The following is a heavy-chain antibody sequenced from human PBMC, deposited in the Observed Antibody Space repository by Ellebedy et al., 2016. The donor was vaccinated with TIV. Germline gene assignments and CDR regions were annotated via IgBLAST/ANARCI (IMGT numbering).Heavy chain of an antibody. CDR2: IYYSGST. D-gene: IGHD5-24*01. J-gene: IGHJ3*02. V-gene: IGHV4-34*01. Sequence: SETLSLTCAVYGGSFSGYYWSWIRQPPGKGLEWIGSIYYSGSTYYNPSLKSRVTISVDTSKNQFSLKLSSVTAADTAVYYCARVGEGWLQSWDAFDIWGQGTMVTVSS. CDR1: GGSFSGYY. CDR3: ARVGEGWLQSWDAFDI.